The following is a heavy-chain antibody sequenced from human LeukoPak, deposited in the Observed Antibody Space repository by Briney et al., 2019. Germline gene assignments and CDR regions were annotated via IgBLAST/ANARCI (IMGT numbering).Heavy chain of an antibody. CDR3: ATATITHTRDP. V-gene: IGHV1-2*02. J-gene: IGHJ5*02. Sequence: GASVKVSCRPSGHTFTDFYLNWVRQAPGQGLEWMGWINPYSDATITAQRFQGRVTLTWDTSIGTAYMELTRLTSDDTAMYYCATATITHTRDPWGQGTPVTVSS. D-gene: IGHD1-1*01. CDR2: INPYSDAT. CDR1: GHTFTDFY.